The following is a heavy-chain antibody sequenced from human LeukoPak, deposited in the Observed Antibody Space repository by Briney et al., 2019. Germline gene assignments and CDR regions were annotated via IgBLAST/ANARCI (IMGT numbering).Heavy chain of an antibody. V-gene: IGHV4-4*07. Sequence: SETLSLTCTVSGGSISSYYWSWIRQPAGKGLEWIGRIYTSGRTYYNPSLKSRVTISVDTSKNHFSLKLSSVTAADTAVYYCARHVGGYENIDYWGQGTLVTVSS. CDR3: ARHVGGYENIDY. J-gene: IGHJ4*02. CDR2: IYTSGRT. D-gene: IGHD5-12*01. CDR1: GGSISSYY.